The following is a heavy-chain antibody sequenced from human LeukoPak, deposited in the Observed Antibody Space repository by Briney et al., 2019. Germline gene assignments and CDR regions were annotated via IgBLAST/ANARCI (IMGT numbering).Heavy chain of an antibody. CDR1: GFAFSSYA. D-gene: IGHD3-10*01. CDR2: VSYDGGSK. CDR3: ASGSGSYFYYFDY. V-gene: IGHV3-30-3*01. Sequence: GGSLRLSCAASGFAFSSYAMHWVRQGPGKGLEWVALVSYDGGSKYYADSVKGRFTISRDNAKNSLYLQMNSLRAEDTAVYYCASGSGSYFYYFDYWGQGTLVTVSS. J-gene: IGHJ4*02.